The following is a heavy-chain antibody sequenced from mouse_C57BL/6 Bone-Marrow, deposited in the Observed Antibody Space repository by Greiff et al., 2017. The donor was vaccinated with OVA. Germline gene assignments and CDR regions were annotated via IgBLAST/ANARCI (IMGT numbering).Heavy chain of an antibody. CDR2: ILPGSGST. D-gene: IGHD1-1*01. Sequence: QVQLKQSGAELMKPGASVKLSCKATGYTFTGYWIEWVKQRPGHGLEWIGAILPGSGSTNYNDKFKDKATFTVDTSSNTAYMQSSSLTTEDTAIYYCARTPYGSSPYWYFDVWGTGTTVTVSS. CDR1: GYTFTGYW. J-gene: IGHJ1*03. V-gene: IGHV1-9*01. CDR3: ARTPYGSSPYWYFDV.